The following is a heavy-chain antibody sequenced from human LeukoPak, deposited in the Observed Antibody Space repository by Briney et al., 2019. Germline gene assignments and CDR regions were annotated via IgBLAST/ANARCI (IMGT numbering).Heavy chain of an antibody. CDR2: IYYSGST. CDR1: GGSISSSSYY. Sequence: SETLSLTCTVSGGSISSSSYYWGWIRQPPGKGLEWIGSIYYSGSTYYNPSLKSRVTISVDTSKNQFSLKLSSVTAADTAVYYCARDDYGDYYFDYWGQGTLVTVSS. CDR3: ARDDYGDYYFDY. V-gene: IGHV4-39*07. J-gene: IGHJ4*02. D-gene: IGHD4-17*01.